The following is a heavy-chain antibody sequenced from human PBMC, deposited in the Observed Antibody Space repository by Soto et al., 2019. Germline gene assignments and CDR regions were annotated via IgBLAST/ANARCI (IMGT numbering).Heavy chain of an antibody. CDR2: ISYDGSNK. Sequence: GGSLRLSCAASGFTFSSYGMHRVRQAPGKGLEWVAVISYDGSNKYYADSVRGRFTISRDNSKNTLFLQMNSLRAEDTAIYYCAKKVNSGSGSQFFDYWGQGTLVTVSS. J-gene: IGHJ4*02. V-gene: IGHV3-30*18. D-gene: IGHD3-10*01. CDR3: AKKVNSGSGSQFFDY. CDR1: GFTFSSYG.